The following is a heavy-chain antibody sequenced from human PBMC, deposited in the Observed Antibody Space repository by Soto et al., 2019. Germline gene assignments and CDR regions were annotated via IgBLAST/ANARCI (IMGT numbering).Heavy chain of an antibody. CDR2: ISYDGSNK. V-gene: IGHV3-30-3*01. Sequence: QVQLVESGGGVVQPGRSLRLSCAASGFTFSSYAMHWVRQAPGKGLEWVAVISYDGSNKYYADSVKGRFSISRDNSKNTLYLQMNSLRAEDTAVYYCARHKRDLRFLAWSYYFDYWGQGTLVTVAS. J-gene: IGHJ4*02. CDR1: GFTFSSYA. CDR3: ARHKRDLRFLAWSYYFDY. D-gene: IGHD3-3*01.